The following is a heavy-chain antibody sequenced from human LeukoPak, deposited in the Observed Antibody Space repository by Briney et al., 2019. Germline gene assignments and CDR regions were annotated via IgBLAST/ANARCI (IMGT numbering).Heavy chain of an antibody. CDR1: GFTFSSYS. CDR3: ARGGPAYDAFDI. V-gene: IGHV3-21*01. Sequence: GGSLRLSCAASGFTFSSYSMNWVRQAPGKGLEWVSSISSSSSYIYYADSVKGRFTISRDNAKNSLYLQMNSLRAEDTAVYYCARGGPAYDAFDIWGQGTMVTVSS. J-gene: IGHJ3*02. CDR2: ISSSSSYI. D-gene: IGHD2-21*01.